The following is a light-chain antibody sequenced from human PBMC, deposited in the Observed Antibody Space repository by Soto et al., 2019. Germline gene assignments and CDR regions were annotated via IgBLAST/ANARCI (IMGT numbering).Light chain of an antibody. V-gene: IGKV3-15*01. Sequence: EIVMTQSPATLSVSAGERATLSCRASQSISGTVGWYQQKPGQPPRLLISGASTRATGIPARFSGGGYATEFTLTISSLQSEDFAVYYCQQYNNWPPWTFGQGTKVDIK. CDR1: QSISGT. CDR2: GAS. CDR3: QQYNNWPPWT. J-gene: IGKJ1*01.